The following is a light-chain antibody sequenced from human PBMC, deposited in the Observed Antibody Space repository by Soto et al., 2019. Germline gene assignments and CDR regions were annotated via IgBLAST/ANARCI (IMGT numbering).Light chain of an antibody. CDR3: FSSAPSRTVV. Sequence: QSALTQPASLSGSPGQSITISCTGTSSDIGAYDYVSWFQQHPGKAPKLMISEVNNRPSGVSNRFSGSKSGNTAYLTISGLQVEDEAEYFCFSSAPSRTVVFGTGTKVTVL. CDR1: SSDIGAYDY. J-gene: IGLJ1*01. CDR2: EVN. V-gene: IGLV2-14*01.